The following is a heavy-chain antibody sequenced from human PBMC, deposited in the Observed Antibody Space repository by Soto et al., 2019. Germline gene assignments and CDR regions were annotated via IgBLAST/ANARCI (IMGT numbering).Heavy chain of an antibody. J-gene: IGHJ6*02. CDR1: GGSISSSSYY. V-gene: IGHV4-39*01. CDR2: IYYSGST. Sequence: SETLSLTCTVSGGSISSSSYYWGWIRQPPGKGLEWIGSIYYSGSTYYNPSLKSRVTISVDTSKNQFSLKLSSVTAADTAVYYCATEPILLRGPKDGMHVWGPGTTLAVYS. CDR3: ATEPILLRGPKDGMHV. D-gene: IGHD3-10*01.